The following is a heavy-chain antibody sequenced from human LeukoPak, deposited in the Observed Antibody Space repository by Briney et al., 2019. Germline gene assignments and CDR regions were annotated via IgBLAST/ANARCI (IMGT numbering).Heavy chain of an antibody. CDR1: GGTFSSYA. Sequence: ASVKVSCKASGGTFSSYAISWVRQAPGQGLEWMGGIIPIFGTANYAQKFQGRVTITADESTSTAYMELSSLRSEDTAVYYCAAIRHDSSGYYYQHYYYYMDVWGKGTTVTISS. J-gene: IGHJ6*03. CDR2: IIPIFGTA. D-gene: IGHD3-22*01. V-gene: IGHV1-69*13. CDR3: AAIRHDSSGYYYQHYYYYMDV.